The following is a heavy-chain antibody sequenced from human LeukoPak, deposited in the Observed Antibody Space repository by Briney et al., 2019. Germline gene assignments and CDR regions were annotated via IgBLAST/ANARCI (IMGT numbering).Heavy chain of an antibody. D-gene: IGHD4-11*01. J-gene: IGHJ6*03. CDR1: GYSISSGYY. V-gene: IGHV4-38-2*01. CDR3: ARLGYDYLLYYYMDV. CDR2: IYHSGST. Sequence: SETLSLTCAVSGYSISSGYYWGWIRQPPGKGLEGIGSIYHSGSTYYNPSLKSRVTISVDTSKNQFSLKLSSVTAADTAVYYCARLGYDYLLYYYMDVWGKGTTVTVSS.